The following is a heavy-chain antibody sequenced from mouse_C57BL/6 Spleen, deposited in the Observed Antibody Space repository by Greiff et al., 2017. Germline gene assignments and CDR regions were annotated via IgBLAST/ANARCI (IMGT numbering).Heavy chain of an antibody. CDR3: ARSEYYGSSRDD. CDR1: GYAFSSYW. Sequence: VQLQQSGAELVKPGASVKISCKASGYAFSSYWMNWVKQRPGKGLEWIGQIYPGDGDTNYNGKFKGKATLTADKSSSTAYMQLSSLTSEDSAVYFCARSEYYGSSRDDWGQGTTLTVSS. V-gene: IGHV1-80*01. J-gene: IGHJ2*01. CDR2: IYPGDGDT. D-gene: IGHD1-1*01.